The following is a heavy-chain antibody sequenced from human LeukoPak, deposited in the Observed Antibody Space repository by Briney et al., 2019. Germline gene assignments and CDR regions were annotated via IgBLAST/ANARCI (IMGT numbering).Heavy chain of an antibody. J-gene: IGHJ1*01. Sequence: SVKVSCRASGGTFSSYAISWVRQAPGQGLEWMGGIIPIFGTANYAQKFQGRVTITADKSTSTAYMELSSLRSEDTAVYYCARDSGEGKEQQLVLKHWGQGTLVTVSS. D-gene: IGHD6-13*01. CDR3: ARDSGEGKEQQLVLKH. V-gene: IGHV1-69*06. CDR2: IIPIFGTA. CDR1: GGTFSSYA.